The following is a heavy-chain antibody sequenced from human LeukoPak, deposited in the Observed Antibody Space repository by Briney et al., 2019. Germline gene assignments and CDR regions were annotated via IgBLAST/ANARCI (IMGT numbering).Heavy chain of an antibody. V-gene: IGHV4-39*01. CDR3: ARPSGGIYFDY. Sequence: PSETLSLTCTVSGGSISSSSYYSGWIRQPPGKGLEWIGSIYYSGSTYYNPSLKSRVTITVDTSKNQFSLKLSSVTAADTAVYYCARPSGGIYFDYWGQGTLVTVSS. CDR2: IYYSGST. J-gene: IGHJ4*02. D-gene: IGHD3-10*01. CDR1: GGSISSSSYY.